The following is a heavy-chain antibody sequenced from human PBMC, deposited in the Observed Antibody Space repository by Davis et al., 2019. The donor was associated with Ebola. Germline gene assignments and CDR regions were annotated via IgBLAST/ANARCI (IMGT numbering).Heavy chain of an antibody. CDR1: GYTFTNYG. CDR2: INPHNGNT. J-gene: IGHJ6*04. V-gene: IGHV1-18*04. Sequence: ASVKVSCKASGYTFTNYGITWVRQAPGQGLEWMGWINPHNGNTNYAQKLQGRVTMTTDTSTSTAYMELRSLRSDDTAVYYCARGWFGELVYYYGMDVWGKGTTVTVSS. CDR3: ARGWFGELVYYYGMDV. D-gene: IGHD3-10*01.